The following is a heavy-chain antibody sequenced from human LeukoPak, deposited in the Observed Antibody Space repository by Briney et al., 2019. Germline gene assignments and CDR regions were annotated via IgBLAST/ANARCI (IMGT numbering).Heavy chain of an antibody. Sequence: GGSLRLSCAASGFTFSSYAMHWVRQAPGKGLEWVAVISYDGSNKYYADSVKGRFTISRDNSKNTLYLQMNSLRAEDTAVYYCARDVIVLMVYATPYYYGMDVWGQGTTVTVSS. CDR3: ARDVIVLMVYATPYYYGMDV. CDR2: ISYDGSNK. V-gene: IGHV3-30-3*01. D-gene: IGHD2-8*01. CDR1: GFTFSSYA. J-gene: IGHJ6*02.